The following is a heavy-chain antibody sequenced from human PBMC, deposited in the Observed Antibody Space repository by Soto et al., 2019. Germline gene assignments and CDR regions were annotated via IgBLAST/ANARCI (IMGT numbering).Heavy chain of an antibody. V-gene: IGHV1-69*02. CDR3: ARFKLGDDY. CDR2: LIPILGLA. Sequence: QVQLVQSGAEVRKPGPSVKVSCQASGGTFSNSTVTWVRQAPGQGLEWMGRLIPILGLANYAQKFRGRLTITADKSTTTAYMELRSLRSEDTAMYYCARFKLGDDYWGQGTLVTVSS. D-gene: IGHD5-12*01. J-gene: IGHJ4*02. CDR1: GGTFSNST.